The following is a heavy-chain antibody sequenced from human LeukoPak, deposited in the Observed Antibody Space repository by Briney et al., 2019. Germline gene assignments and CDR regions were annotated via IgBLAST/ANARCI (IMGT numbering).Heavy chain of an antibody. D-gene: IGHD1-26*01. V-gene: IGHV3-53*01. J-gene: IGHJ5*02. Sequence: GGSLRLSCAASGFTVHSNYMSWVRQAPGKGLEWVSVIDRSGVTHYADSVKGRFTISRDNSENTLYLQMNSLRAEDTGVYYCAKDYRAHPLRPNWLGPWGQGTLVTVSS. CDR3: AKDYRAHPLRPNWLGP. CDR2: IDRSGVT. CDR1: GFTVHSNY.